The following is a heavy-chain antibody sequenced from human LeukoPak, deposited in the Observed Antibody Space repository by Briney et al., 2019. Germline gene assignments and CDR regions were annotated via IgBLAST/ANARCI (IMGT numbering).Heavy chain of an antibody. Sequence: TGGSLRLPCAASGFTLSNYWMIHWVRQVPGKGLQGVSHISNDGNLKTDGRDTGYADSVKGRFTISTDNAKNTLYLQMNSLRAEDTAVYYCARDWGTDTHDWYFDLWGRGTQVTVSS. D-gene: IGHD3-16*01. J-gene: IGHJ2*01. CDR3: ARDWGTDTHDWYFDL. CDR2: ISNDGNLKTDGRDT. V-gene: IGHV3-74*01. CDR1: GFTLSNYW.